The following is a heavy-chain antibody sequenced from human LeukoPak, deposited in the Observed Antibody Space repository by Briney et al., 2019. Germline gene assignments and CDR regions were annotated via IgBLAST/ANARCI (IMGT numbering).Heavy chain of an antibody. Sequence: PGGSLRLSCASSGFTFSSYGMHWVRQAPGKGLEWVSFIRYDGSNKFYVDSVKGRFTISRDNSKNTLYLQMNSLRTEDTAVYYCAKDDFYYGSGSYPDYWGQGTLVTVSS. V-gene: IGHV3-30*02. J-gene: IGHJ4*02. D-gene: IGHD3-10*01. CDR2: IRYDGSNK. CDR1: GFTFSSYG. CDR3: AKDDFYYGSGSYPDY.